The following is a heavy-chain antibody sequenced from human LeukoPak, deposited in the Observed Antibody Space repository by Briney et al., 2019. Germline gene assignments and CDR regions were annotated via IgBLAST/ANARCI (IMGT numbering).Heavy chain of an antibody. Sequence: PGGSLRLSCAASGSTFSSYSMNWVRQAPGKGLEWVSYISSSSNTIYYADSVKGRFTISRDNAKNSLYLQMNSLRDEDTAVYYFARDSNYYYGMDVWGQGTTVTVSS. J-gene: IGHJ6*02. CDR3: ARDSNYYYGMDV. CDR2: ISSSSNTI. CDR1: GSTFSSYS. D-gene: IGHD2/OR15-2a*01. V-gene: IGHV3-48*02.